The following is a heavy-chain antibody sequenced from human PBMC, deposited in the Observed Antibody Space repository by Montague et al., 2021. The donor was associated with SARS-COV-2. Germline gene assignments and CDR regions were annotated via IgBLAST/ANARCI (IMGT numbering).Heavy chain of an antibody. V-gene: IGHV4-61*02. CDR1: GGYISSGSYY. D-gene: IGHD6-13*01. Sequence: TLSLTCTVSGGYISSGSYYWSWIRQPAGRGMEWIGCIHASGSTKYNPSLKSRVAISEDTSKNQFSLKVGFVTAADTAVYYCARDLSSSWSYWFDPWGQGTLVTVSS. CDR2: IHASGST. J-gene: IGHJ5*02. CDR3: ARDLSSSWSYWFDP.